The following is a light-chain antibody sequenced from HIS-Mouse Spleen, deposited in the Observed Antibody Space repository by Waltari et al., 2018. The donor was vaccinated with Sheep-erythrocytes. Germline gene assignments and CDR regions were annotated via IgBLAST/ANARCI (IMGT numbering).Light chain of an antibody. V-gene: IGLV3-10*01. Sequence: SYELTQPPSVSVSPGQTARITCSGDALPNNYASWYQQKSGQAPVLVIYEDSKRPSGIPERFSGSSSGTMATLTISGAQVEDEADYYCYSTDSSGNRDVFGTGTKVTVL. CDR1: ALPNNY. J-gene: IGLJ1*01. CDR3: YSTDSSGNRDV. CDR2: EDS.